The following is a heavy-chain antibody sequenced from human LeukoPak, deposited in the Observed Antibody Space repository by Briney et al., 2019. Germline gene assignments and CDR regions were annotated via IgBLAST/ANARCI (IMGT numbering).Heavy chain of an antibody. D-gene: IGHD6-19*01. Sequence: SETLSLTCAVYGGSFSGYYWSWIRQPPGKGLEWIGEINHSGSTNYNPSLKSRVTISVDTSKNQFSLKLSSVTAADTAVYYCARISGSSGWTFDLWGQGTLVTVSS. CDR1: GGSFSGYY. V-gene: IGHV4-34*01. CDR3: ARISGSSGWTFDL. CDR2: INHSGST. J-gene: IGHJ4*02.